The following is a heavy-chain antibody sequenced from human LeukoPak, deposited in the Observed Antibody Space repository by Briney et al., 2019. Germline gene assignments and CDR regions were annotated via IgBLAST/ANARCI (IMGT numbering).Heavy chain of an antibody. CDR3: ARGVRWLLWVNFDY. CDR1: GGSFSGYY. J-gene: IGHJ4*02. CDR2: INHSGST. Sequence: SETLSLTCAVYGGSFSGYYWSWISQPPGKGLEWIGEINHSGSTNYNPSLKSRVTISVDTSKNQFSLKLSSVAAADTAVYYCARGVRWLLWVNFDYWGQGTLVTVSS. D-gene: IGHD3-3*01. V-gene: IGHV4-34*01.